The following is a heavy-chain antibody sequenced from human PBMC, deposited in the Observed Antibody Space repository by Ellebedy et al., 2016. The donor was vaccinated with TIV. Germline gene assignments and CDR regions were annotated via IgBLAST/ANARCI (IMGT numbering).Heavy chain of an antibody. J-gene: IGHJ4*02. Sequence: SETLSLTCSVSGDSISDGGYYWGWIRQPPGKALEWIGHIYYSGSTYYNPSLESRVYLSVDTSKNQFSLRMTSVTAADTAVYYCVRAIDTAIVIYYWGQGTLVTVSS. CDR3: VRAIDTAIVIYY. CDR2: IYYSGST. D-gene: IGHD5-18*01. V-gene: IGHV4-30-4*08. CDR1: GDSISDGGYY.